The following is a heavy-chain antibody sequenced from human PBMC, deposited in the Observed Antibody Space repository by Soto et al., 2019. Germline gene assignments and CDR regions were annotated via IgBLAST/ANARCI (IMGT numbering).Heavy chain of an antibody. J-gene: IGHJ6*02. CDR2: IYYNGNT. Sequence: QVQLQESGPGLVKASQTLSLTCSVSGGSITNDDYYWTWIRQPPGKGLEWIGHIYYNGNTYYNPSLKSRRTLSLYTSQNQFSLHLTSVIAADSASYFCARATTVTSSFFYYGLDVWGQGTTVNVSS. CDR1: GGSITNDDYY. D-gene: IGHD4-17*01. V-gene: IGHV4-30-4*08. CDR3: ARATTVTSSFFYYGLDV.